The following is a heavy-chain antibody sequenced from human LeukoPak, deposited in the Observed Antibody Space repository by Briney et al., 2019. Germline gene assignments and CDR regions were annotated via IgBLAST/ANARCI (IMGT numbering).Heavy chain of an antibody. D-gene: IGHD4-17*01. CDR2: ISGSGSTI. V-gene: IGHV3-48*03. Sequence: GGSLRLSCAASGFTFSSYEMNWVRQAQGKGLEWVSHISGSGSTIYYADSVKGRFTISRDNAKNSLYLQMNSLRAEDTAVYYCARDLDGDYVNYMDVWGKGTTVTVSS. CDR3: ARDLDGDYVNYMDV. CDR1: GFTFSSYE. J-gene: IGHJ6*03.